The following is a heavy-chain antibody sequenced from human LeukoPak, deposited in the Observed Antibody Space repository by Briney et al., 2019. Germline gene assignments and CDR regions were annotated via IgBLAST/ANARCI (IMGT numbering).Heavy chain of an antibody. Sequence: SETLSLTCTVSGGSISSYYWSWIRQPPGKGLEWIGYIYYSGSTNYNPSLKSRVTISVDTSKNQFSLKLSSVTAADTAVYYCATHPRYCSSTSCFHAFDIWGQGTMVTVSS. CDR1: GGSISSYY. CDR2: IYYSGST. V-gene: IGHV4-59*08. CDR3: ATHPRYCSSTSCFHAFDI. J-gene: IGHJ3*02. D-gene: IGHD2-2*01.